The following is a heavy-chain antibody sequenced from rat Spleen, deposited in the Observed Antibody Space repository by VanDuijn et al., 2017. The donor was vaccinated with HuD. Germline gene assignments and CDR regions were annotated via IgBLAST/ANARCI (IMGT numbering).Heavy chain of an antibody. J-gene: IGHJ2*01. CDR1: GFNFNDYW. CDR3: VTERLGVEG. Sequence: EVQLVESGGGLVQPGRSLKLSCAASGFNFNDYWMGWVRQAPGKGLQWIGEIYKDSTIINYIPSLKDRITISRDNAQNTLYLQMSKLGSEDTTFYYCVTERLGVEGWGQGVMVTVSS. CDR2: IYKDSTII. D-gene: IGHD4-3*01. V-gene: IGHV4-2*01.